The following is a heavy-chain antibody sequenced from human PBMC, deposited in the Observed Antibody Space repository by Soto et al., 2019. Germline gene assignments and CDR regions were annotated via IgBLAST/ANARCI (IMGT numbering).Heavy chain of an antibody. CDR3: ARGRYGDY. Sequence: QVHLVQSGAEVKKPGASVKVSCKGSGYTFTSYGITWVRQAPGQGLEWMGWISAHNGNTDDAQKLPGRVTVTRDTSTRTAYMELRSLRSDDTAVYYCARGRYGDYWGQGALVTVSS. CDR1: GYTFTSYG. D-gene: IGHD1-1*01. J-gene: IGHJ4*02. CDR2: ISAHNGNT. V-gene: IGHV1-18*01.